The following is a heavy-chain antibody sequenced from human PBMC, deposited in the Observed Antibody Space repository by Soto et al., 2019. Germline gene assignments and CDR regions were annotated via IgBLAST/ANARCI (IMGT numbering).Heavy chain of an antibody. J-gene: IGHJ4*02. V-gene: IGHV4-39*01. CDR3: VSQRTTVPTQAYFDY. Sequence: SETLSLTCTVSGGSVTNSSYYWGWIRQSPGKGLEWIGSVYYRGRSYSKSSVKSRVTISVDTSKNRFSLSLNSVTASDTAVYFCVSQRTTVPTQAYFDYWGPGALVTVS. CDR2: VYYRGRS. D-gene: IGHD4-17*01. CDR1: GGSVTNSSYY.